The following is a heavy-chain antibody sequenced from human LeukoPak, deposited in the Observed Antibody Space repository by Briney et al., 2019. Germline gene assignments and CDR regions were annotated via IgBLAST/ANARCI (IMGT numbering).Heavy chain of an antibody. V-gene: IGHV4-59*01. CDR3: ARARPSFWFDP. CDR1: GGSISSYY. Sequence: PSETLSLTCTVSGGSISSYYWSWIRQPPGKGLEWIGYIYYSGSTNYNPSLKSRVTISVDTSKNQFSLKLSSVTAADTAVYYCARARPSFWFDPWGQGTLVTVSS. J-gene: IGHJ5*02. CDR2: IYYSGST.